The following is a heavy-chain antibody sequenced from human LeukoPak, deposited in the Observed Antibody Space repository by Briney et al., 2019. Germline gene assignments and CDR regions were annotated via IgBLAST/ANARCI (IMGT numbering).Heavy chain of an antibody. V-gene: IGHV4-34*01. J-gene: IGHJ4*02. CDR1: GGSFSGYY. CDR3: ARFEGQLSPLKRYYFDH. CDR2: INHSGST. Sequence: PSETLSLTCAVYGGSFSGYYWSWLRQPPRKGLEWIGEINHSGSTNYNPSLKSRATISVDTSKNQFSLKLSSVTAADTAVYYCARFEGQLSPLKRYYFDHWGQGTLVTVSS. D-gene: IGHD5-24*01.